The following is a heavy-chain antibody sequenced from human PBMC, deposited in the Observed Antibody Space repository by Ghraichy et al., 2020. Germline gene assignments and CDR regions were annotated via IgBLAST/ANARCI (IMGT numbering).Heavy chain of an antibody. CDR2: ISTYNDNL. Sequence: ASVQVSCKTSGYTFTDRGISWVRQGPGQGLEWVGWISTYNDNLIYAPKFQGRVTMTIDASTASVYMELRGLRFNDTAVYYCARDSGRVVVAGQFDLWGQGTLVSVSS. J-gene: IGHJ1*01. V-gene: IGHV1-18*01. CDR3: ARDSGRVVVAGQFDL. CDR1: GYTFTDRG. D-gene: IGHD2-15*01.